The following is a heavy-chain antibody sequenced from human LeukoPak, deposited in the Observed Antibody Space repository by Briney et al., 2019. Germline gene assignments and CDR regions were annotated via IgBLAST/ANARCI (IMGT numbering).Heavy chain of an antibody. D-gene: IGHD3-22*01. J-gene: IGHJ4*02. CDR2: ISGSGGST. Sequence: GGSLRLSCAASGFTFSSYSMNWVRQAPGKGLEWVSAISGSGGSTYHADSVKGRFAISRDISKNTLYLQMNSLRAEDTAVYYCAKTEGGYSHFDYWGQGTLVTVSS. CDR1: GFTFSSYS. V-gene: IGHV3-23*01. CDR3: AKTEGGYSHFDY.